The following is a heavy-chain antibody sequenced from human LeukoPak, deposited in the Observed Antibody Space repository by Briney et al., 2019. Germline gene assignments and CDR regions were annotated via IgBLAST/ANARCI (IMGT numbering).Heavy chain of an antibody. CDR2: ISADNGFT. V-gene: IGHV1-18*01. CDR3: ANLAGVVAGLDP. CDR1: GYTFTSYG. J-gene: IGHJ5*02. Sequence: ASVKVSCKASGYTFTSYGINWARQAPGQGLEWMGWISADNGFTASAQNLQGRVTMTTDTSTNTAYMELRSLRSDDTAVYYCANLAGVVAGLDPWGQGTLVTVSS. D-gene: IGHD6-19*01.